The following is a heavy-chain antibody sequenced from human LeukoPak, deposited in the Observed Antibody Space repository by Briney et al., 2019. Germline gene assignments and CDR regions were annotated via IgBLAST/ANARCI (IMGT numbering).Heavy chain of an antibody. V-gene: IGHV4-4*02. CDR2: MYHSGST. D-gene: IGHD6-13*01. CDR1: GGSISNDKW. Sequence: SETLSLTCAVSGGSISNDKWWSWVGHSPVKGLEWVGEMYHSGSTNYNQSLKSRVTISVDKSNNQFSLKLISVTAADTAMYYCATGTSWYYYYWGQGTLVTASS. J-gene: IGHJ4*02. CDR3: ATGTSWYYYY.